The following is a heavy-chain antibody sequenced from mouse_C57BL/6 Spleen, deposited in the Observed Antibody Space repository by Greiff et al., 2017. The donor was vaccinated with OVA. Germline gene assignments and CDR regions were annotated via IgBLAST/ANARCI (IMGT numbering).Heavy chain of an antibody. CDR2: IHPNSGST. J-gene: IGHJ2*01. V-gene: IGHV1-64*01. CDR3: ARGDYDYDYFDY. D-gene: IGHD2-4*01. CDR1: GYTFTSYW. Sequence: QVQLKQPGAELVKPGASVKLSCKASGYTFTSYWMHWVKQRPGQGLEWIGMIHPNSGSTNYNEKFKSKATLTVDKSSSTAYMQLSSLTSEDSAVYYCARGDYDYDYFDYWGQGTTLTVSS.